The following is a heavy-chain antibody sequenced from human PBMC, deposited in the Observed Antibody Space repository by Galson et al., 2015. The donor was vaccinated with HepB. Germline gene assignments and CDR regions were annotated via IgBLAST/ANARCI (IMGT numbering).Heavy chain of an antibody. Sequence: SLRLSCAASGFTFSSYAMSWVRQAPGKGLEWVSALSGSGGSTYYADSVKGRFTISRDNSKNTLYLQMNSLRAEDTAVYYCAKGSGSGSYYYYGMDVWGQGTTVTVSS. D-gene: IGHD3-10*01. V-gene: IGHV3-23*01. CDR1: GFTFSSYA. CDR3: AKGSGSGSYYYYGMDV. CDR2: LSGSGGST. J-gene: IGHJ6*02.